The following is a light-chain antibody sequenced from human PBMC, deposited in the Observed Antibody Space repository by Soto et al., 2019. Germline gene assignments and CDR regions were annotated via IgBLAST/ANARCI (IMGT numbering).Light chain of an antibody. V-gene: IGKV3-20*01. J-gene: IGKJ1*01. Sequence: EIVLTQSPGTMSLSPGERSTLSCMASQSVSNTYLAWYQQKPGQAPRLLIHGASNRATGIPDRLSGSGSGTDFTLTISRLEPEDFAVYYCQQYSSSGTFGQGTKGDIK. CDR2: GAS. CDR1: QSVSNTY. CDR3: QQYSSSGT.